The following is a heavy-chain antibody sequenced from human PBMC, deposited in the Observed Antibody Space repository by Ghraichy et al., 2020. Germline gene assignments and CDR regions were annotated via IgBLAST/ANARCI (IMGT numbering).Heavy chain of an antibody. CDR1: GYSFTNYW. Sequence: GESLNISCKGSGYSFTNYWIGWVRQMPGKGLEWMGIIYPGDSDTRYNPSFQGQVTISADKSISTAYLQWSSLKASDTAMYYCARRSAKGGYSYGYLWGQGTLVTVSS. CDR2: IYPGDSDT. J-gene: IGHJ4*02. V-gene: IGHV5-51*01. CDR3: ARRSAKGGYSYGYL. D-gene: IGHD5-18*01.